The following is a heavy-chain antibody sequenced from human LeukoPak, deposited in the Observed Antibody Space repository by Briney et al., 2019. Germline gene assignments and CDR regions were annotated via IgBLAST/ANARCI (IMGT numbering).Heavy chain of an antibody. V-gene: IGHV3-23*01. CDR1: GFTFDDYG. CDR3: ATYVSGSYYNNWFDP. Sequence: GGSLRLSCASSGFTFDDYGMSWVRQAPGKGLEWVSAISGSGGSTYYADSVKGRFTISRDNSKNTLCLQMNSLRAEDTAVYYCATYVSGSYYNNWFDPWGQGTLVTVSS. CDR2: ISGSGGST. J-gene: IGHJ5*02. D-gene: IGHD3-10*01.